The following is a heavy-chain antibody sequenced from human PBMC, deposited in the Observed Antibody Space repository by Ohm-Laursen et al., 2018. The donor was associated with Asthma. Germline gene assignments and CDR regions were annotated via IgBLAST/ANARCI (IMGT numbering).Heavy chain of an antibody. CDR3: ARDLPNWNRLSGWFDP. V-gene: IGHV1-46*01. J-gene: IGHJ5*02. CDR1: GYTFTSYY. D-gene: IGHD1/OR15-1a*01. CDR2: INPSGGST. Sequence: GASVKVSCKASGYTFTSYYMHWVRQAPGQGLEWMGIINPSGGSTSYAQKFQGRVTMTRDTSTSTVYMELSSLRSEDTAVYYCARDLPNWNRLSGWFDPWGQGTLVTVSS.